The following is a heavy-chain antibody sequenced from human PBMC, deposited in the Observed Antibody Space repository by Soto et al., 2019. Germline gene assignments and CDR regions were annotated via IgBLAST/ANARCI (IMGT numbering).Heavy chain of an antibody. CDR2: ISATGGGT. CDR1: RFKFSNYA. D-gene: IGHD3-3*01. J-gene: IGHJ4*02. Sequence: XGSLRLTCAASRFKFSNYAMSWVRQAPGKGLEWVSLISATGGGTYYADSVKGRFTISRDNSHNTLYLQVHSLTAEDTAVYYCAKDRRAGGNSAFYFDFWGQGAQVTV. V-gene: IGHV3-23*01. CDR3: AKDRRAGGNSAFYFDF.